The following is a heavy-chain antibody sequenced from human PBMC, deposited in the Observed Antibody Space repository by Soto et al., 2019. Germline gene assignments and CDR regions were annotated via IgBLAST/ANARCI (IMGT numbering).Heavy chain of an antibody. Sequence: QVQLVQSGAEVQKPGSSVKVSCKASGGTFSSYTISWVRQAPGQGLEWMGRIIPILGIANYAQKFQGRVTITADKSTSTAYMELSSLRSEDTAVYYCARGSYCSGGSCLYYYYYYYMDVWGKGTTVTVSS. CDR1: GGTFSSYT. D-gene: IGHD2-15*01. CDR3: ARGSYCSGGSCLYYYYYYYMDV. J-gene: IGHJ6*03. CDR2: IIPILGIA. V-gene: IGHV1-69*02.